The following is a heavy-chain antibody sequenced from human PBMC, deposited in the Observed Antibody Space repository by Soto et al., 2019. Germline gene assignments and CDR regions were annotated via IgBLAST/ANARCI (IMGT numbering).Heavy chain of an antibody. CDR2: ISYDGSDK. V-gene: IGHV3-30*18. CDR3: AKALGELSPESYDY. CDR1: GFTFSNYA. D-gene: IGHD3-16*02. J-gene: IGHJ4*02. Sequence: QVQLVESGGGVVQPGRSLRLSCAASGFTFSNYAMHWVRQAPGKGLEWVAVISYDGSDKYYADSVKGRFTISRDNSKSTLNMQMSSLRAGDTAVYYCAKALGELSPESYDYWGQGTLITVSS.